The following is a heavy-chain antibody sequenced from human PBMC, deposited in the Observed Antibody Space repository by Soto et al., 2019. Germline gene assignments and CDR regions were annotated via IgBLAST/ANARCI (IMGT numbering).Heavy chain of an antibody. Sequence: SETLSLTXTVSGGSVSSGSYYWSWIRQPPGKGLEWIGYIYYSGSTNYNPYLQSRVTISVDTSKNQFSLKLSSVTAADTAVYYCASFGSWRGWANFDYWGQGTLVTVSS. CDR1: GGSVSSGSYY. V-gene: IGHV4-61*01. J-gene: IGHJ4*02. CDR2: IYYSGST. D-gene: IGHD6-13*01. CDR3: ASFGSWRGWANFDY.